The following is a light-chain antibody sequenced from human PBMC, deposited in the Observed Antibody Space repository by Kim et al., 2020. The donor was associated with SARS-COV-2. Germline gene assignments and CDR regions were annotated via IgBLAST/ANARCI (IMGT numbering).Light chain of an antibody. J-gene: IGKJ2*01. CDR1: QSVSSN. CDR2: GAS. Sequence: EIVMTQSPATLSLSPGERATLSCRASQSVSSNLAWYQQKPGQAPRLLIYGASTRATGIPARFSGSGSGTAFTLTISSLQSEDFAVYYCQQYNNWPPYTFGQGTKLEI. V-gene: IGKV3-15*01. CDR3: QQYNNWPPYT.